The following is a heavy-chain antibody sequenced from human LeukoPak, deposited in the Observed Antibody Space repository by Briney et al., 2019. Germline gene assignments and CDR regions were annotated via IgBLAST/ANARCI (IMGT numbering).Heavy chain of an antibody. CDR3: VRESKIGYFDY. J-gene: IGHJ4*02. CDR1: GFTFSSYS. D-gene: IGHD5/OR15-5a*01. V-gene: IGHV3-21*01. Sequence: GGSLRLSCAASGFTFSSYSMNWVRQAPGKGLEWVSSISSSSSYIYYAGSVKGRFTISRVNAKNSLYLQMNSLRAEDTAVYYCVRESKIGYFDYWGQGTLVTVSS. CDR2: ISSSSSYI.